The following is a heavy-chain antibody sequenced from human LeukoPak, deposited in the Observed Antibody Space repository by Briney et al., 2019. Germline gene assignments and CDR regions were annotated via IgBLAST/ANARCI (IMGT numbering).Heavy chain of an antibody. CDR1: GGSFSGYY. D-gene: IGHD5-24*01. Sequence: PSETLSLTCAVYGGSFSGYYWSWIRQPPGKGLEWIGEINHSGSTNYNPSLKSRVTISVDTSKNQLSLNLSSVTAADTAVYYCARSGGEMATIGTFDIWGQGTMVIVSS. CDR3: ARSGGEMATIGTFDI. V-gene: IGHV4-34*01. CDR2: INHSGST. J-gene: IGHJ3*02.